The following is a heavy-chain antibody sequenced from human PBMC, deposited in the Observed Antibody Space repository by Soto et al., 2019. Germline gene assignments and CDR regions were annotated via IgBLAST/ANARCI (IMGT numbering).Heavy chain of an antibody. J-gene: IGHJ4*02. Sequence: GGSLRLSCAASGFTFSSYSMNWVRQAPGKGLEWVSSISSSSSYIYYADSVKGRFTISRDNAKNSLYLQMNSLRAEDTAVYYCARVPATVTTNYFDYWGQGTLVTVS. V-gene: IGHV3-21*01. CDR1: GFTFSSYS. D-gene: IGHD4-17*01. CDR3: ARVPATVTTNYFDY. CDR2: ISSSSSYI.